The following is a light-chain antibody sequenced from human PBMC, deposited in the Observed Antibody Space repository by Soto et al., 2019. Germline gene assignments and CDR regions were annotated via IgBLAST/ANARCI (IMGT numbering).Light chain of an antibody. CDR3: QQYDSSPGP. J-gene: IGKJ1*01. CDR1: QSVSSDY. V-gene: IGKV3-20*01. CDR2: NAF. Sequence: EIVLTQSPGTLSLSPGERATLSCRASQSVSSDYLAWSQQKPGQAPRLHLYNAFSRATGIPHRFSGSGSGTDFTLTISRLEPEDFAVYYCQQYDSSPGPFGQGTKVEV.